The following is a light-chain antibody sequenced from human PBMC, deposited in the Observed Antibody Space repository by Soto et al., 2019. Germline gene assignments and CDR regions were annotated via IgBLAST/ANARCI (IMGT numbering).Light chain of an antibody. Sequence: EIVLTQSPATLSLSPGERATLSCRASQSVSSYLAWYQQKPGQAPRLLIYDASNRATGIAARFSGSGSVTYFTLTISSLEHEDFAGYYCQQRSNWPLTFGGGTKVEIK. CDR1: QSVSSY. CDR2: DAS. V-gene: IGKV3-11*01. J-gene: IGKJ4*01. CDR3: QQRSNWPLT.